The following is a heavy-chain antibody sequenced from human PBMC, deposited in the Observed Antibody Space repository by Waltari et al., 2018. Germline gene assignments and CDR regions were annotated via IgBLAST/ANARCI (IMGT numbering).Heavy chain of an antibody. J-gene: IGHJ4*02. CDR3: ARFGGTRIPPFDY. D-gene: IGHD1-7*01. Sequence: QVQLQQWGAGLLKPSETLSLTCAVYGGSFSGYYWSWIRQPPGKGLEWIGEINHSGSTNYNPSLKSRGTISVDTAKNQFSRKLSSVTAADTAVYYCARFGGTRIPPFDYWGQGTLVTVSS. CDR1: GGSFSGYY. CDR2: INHSGST. V-gene: IGHV4-34*01.